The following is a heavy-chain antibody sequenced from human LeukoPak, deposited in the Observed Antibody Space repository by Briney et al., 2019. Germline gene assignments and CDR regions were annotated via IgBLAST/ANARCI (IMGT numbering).Heavy chain of an antibody. CDR3: AKAMYNWNDLDAFDI. CDR2: ISWNRGSI. Sequence: PGGSLRLSCAASGFTFDDYAMHWVRQAPGKGLEWVSGISWNRGSIGYADFVKGRFTISRDNAKNSLYLQMNSLRGEDTALYYCAKAMYNWNDLDAFDIWGQGTMVTVSS. V-gene: IGHV3-9*01. J-gene: IGHJ3*02. D-gene: IGHD1-1*01. CDR1: GFTFDDYA.